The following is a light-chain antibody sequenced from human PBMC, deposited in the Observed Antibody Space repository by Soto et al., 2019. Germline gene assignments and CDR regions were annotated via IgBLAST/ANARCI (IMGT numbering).Light chain of an antibody. CDR1: SSDVGSYKY. CDR2: EVS. J-gene: IGLJ2*01. CDR3: SSYATNRDVL. V-gene: IGLV2-14*01. Sequence: QSALTQPASVSGSPGQSITISCTGTSSDVGSYKYVSWYQQHPGKAPKLIIYEVSDRPSGVSNRISGSKSGNTASLTISGLQAEDEADYYCSSYATNRDVLFGGGTKVTVL.